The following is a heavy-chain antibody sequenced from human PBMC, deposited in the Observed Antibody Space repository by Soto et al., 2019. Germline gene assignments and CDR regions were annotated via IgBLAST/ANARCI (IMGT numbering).Heavy chain of an antibody. Sequence: EVQLLESGGGLVQPGGSLRLSCAASGFTFSTYAMSWVRQAPGKGLEWVSAISGSGGSTYYADSVKGRFTISRDNSKNTLYLQMNSLRAEDTAVYYCAKRYYYEGSGLWGYWGQGALVTVSS. J-gene: IGHJ4*02. CDR1: GFTFSTYA. V-gene: IGHV3-23*01. D-gene: IGHD3-22*01. CDR2: ISGSGGST. CDR3: AKRYYYEGSGLWGY.